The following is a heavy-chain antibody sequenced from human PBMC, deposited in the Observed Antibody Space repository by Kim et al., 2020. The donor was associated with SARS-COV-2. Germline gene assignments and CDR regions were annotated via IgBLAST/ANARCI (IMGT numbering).Heavy chain of an antibody. D-gene: IGHD3-10*01. Sequence: GGSLRLSCAAFGFTFPSYVMSWVRQAPGKGLEWVSTISNSDDTTYYADSVKGRFTISRDNSKNTLYLQMSSLRVDDTAAYYCARGDYGSGLWCRGTLVTV. J-gene: IGHJ1*01. V-gene: IGHV3-23*01. CDR1: GFTFPSYV. CDR3: ARGDYGSGL. CDR2: ISNSDDTT.